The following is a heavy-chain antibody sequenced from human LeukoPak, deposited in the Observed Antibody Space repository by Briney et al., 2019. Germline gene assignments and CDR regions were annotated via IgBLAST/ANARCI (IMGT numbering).Heavy chain of an antibody. J-gene: IGHJ4*02. CDR3: AKDNAADFWSGYYTGFNY. CDR2: ISGSGGST. Sequence: GGSLRLSCAASGFTFSSYAMSWVRQAPGKGLEWVSAISGSGGSTYYADSVKGRFTISRDNSKNTLYLQMNSLRAEDTAVYYCAKDNAADFWSGYYTGFNYWGQGTLVTVSS. V-gene: IGHV3-23*01. CDR1: GFTFSSYA. D-gene: IGHD3-3*01.